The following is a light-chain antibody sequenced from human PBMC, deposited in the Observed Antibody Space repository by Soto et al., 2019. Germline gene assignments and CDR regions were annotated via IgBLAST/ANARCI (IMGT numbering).Light chain of an antibody. V-gene: IGKV3-11*01. CDR1: QSVSSY. CDR3: QQRGSWPPT. CDR2: DAS. J-gene: IGKJ2*01. Sequence: EIVLTQSPATLSLSPGERATLSCRASQSVSSYLAWYQQKPGQAPRLLIYDASKRATGIPARFSGSGSATDFTLTISSLAPEDFAVYYCQQRGSWPPTFGLGTKVEIK.